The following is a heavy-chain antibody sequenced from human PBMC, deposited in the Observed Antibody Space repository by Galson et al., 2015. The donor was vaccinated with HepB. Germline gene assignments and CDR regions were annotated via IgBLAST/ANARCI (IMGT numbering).Heavy chain of an antibody. J-gene: IGHJ4*02. CDR2: ISGSGSST. Sequence: SLRLSCAASGFTFNYHAMNWVRQAPGKGLEWVASISGSGSSTYYADSVKGRFTISRDNSLDTVDLQMDSLGVDDTAVYYCAKDYLPYYDRWGSYSDLYYFDYWGQGTLVTVSS. CDR1: GFTFNYHA. CDR3: AKDYLPYYDRWGSYSDLYYFDY. D-gene: IGHD3-22*01. V-gene: IGHV3-23*01.